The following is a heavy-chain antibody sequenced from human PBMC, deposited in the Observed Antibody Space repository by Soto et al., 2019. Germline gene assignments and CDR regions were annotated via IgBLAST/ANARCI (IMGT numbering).Heavy chain of an antibody. Sequence: ASVKVSCKASGYTFTSYAMHWVRQAPGQRLDWMGWINAGNGNTKYSQKFQGRVTITRDTSASTAYMELSSLRSEDTAVYYCAKPGHCSGGSCYSDFAFDIWGQGTMVT. CDR2: INAGNGNT. V-gene: IGHV1-3*01. J-gene: IGHJ3*02. CDR1: GYTFTSYA. D-gene: IGHD2-15*01. CDR3: AKPGHCSGGSCYSDFAFDI.